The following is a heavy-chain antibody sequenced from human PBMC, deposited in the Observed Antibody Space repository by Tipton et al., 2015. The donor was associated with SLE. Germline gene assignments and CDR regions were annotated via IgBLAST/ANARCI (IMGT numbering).Heavy chain of an antibody. J-gene: IGHJ4*02. D-gene: IGHD3-3*01. V-gene: IGHV4-39*07. Sequence: TLSLTCTVSGGSISSSSYYWGWIRQPPGKGLEWIGSIYYSGSTYYNPSLKSRVTISVDTSKNQFSLKLSSVTAADTAVYYCARGPFWSSSWDYWGQGTLVTVSS. CDR1: GGSISSSSYY. CDR3: ARGPFWSSSWDY. CDR2: IYYSGST.